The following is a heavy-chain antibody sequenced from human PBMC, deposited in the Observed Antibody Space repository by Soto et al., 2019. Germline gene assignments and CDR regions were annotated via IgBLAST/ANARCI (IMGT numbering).Heavy chain of an antibody. CDR3: ARDLHDFWSGYYLPDDY. J-gene: IGHJ4*02. CDR1: GYSFTGYS. CDR2: INPSGGST. V-gene: IGHV1-46*01. Sequence: GASVKVSCKASGYSFTGYSMHWVRQAPGQGLEWMGIINPSGGSTNYAQKFQGRVTMTRDTSTSTVYMELSSLRSEDTAVFYCARDLHDFWSGYYLPDDYWGQGTLVTVSS. D-gene: IGHD3-3*01.